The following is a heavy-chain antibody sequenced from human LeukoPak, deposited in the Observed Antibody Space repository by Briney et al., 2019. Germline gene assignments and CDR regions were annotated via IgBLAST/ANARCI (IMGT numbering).Heavy chain of an antibody. CDR3: AKDSRYDPMIFSLLVY. Sequence: EPGGSLRLSCAASGFTFSSYAMSWVRQAPGKGLEWVSGISGSGGNTYYAESVKGRFTISRDNSKNTLYLQMNSLRVEDTAVYYCAKDSRYDPMIFSLLVYWGQGTLVTVSS. CDR1: GFTFSSYA. V-gene: IGHV3-23*01. J-gene: IGHJ4*02. CDR2: ISGSGGNT. D-gene: IGHD3/OR15-3a*01.